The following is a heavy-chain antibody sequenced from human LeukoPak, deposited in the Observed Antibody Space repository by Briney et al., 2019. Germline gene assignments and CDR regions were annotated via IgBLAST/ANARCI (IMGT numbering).Heavy chain of an antibody. Sequence: AASVKVSCKVSGYTLTELSMHWVRQAPGKGLEWMGGFDPEDGETIYAQKFQGRVTMTEDTSTDTAYMELSSLRSEDTAVYYCARIPTCSSTSCYVDGRIDYWGQGTLVTVSS. V-gene: IGHV1-24*01. J-gene: IGHJ4*02. CDR2: FDPEDGET. CDR1: GYTLTELS. D-gene: IGHD2-2*01. CDR3: ARIPTCSSTSCYVDGRIDY.